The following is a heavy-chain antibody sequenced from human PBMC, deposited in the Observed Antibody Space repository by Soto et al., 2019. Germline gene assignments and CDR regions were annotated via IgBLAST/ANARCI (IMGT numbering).Heavy chain of an antibody. D-gene: IGHD1-26*01. CDR2: ISYDGSEK. CDR3: ARDHSTRGSYQGIFDE. CDR1: GFSFSKYG. J-gene: IGHJ4*02. V-gene: IGHV3-30*03. Sequence: GGSLKLSYGAPGFSFSKYGMHWVPQAPGEGLEWLSLISYDGSEKWYAESVKGRFTISRDNSKNTLFLPMNRLRPEDTAVYFCARDHSTRGSYQGIFDEWGQGALVTVSS.